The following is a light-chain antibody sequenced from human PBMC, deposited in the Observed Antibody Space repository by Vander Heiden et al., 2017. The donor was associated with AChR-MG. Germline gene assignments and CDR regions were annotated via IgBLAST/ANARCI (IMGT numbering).Light chain of an antibody. Sequence: QSVLTQPPSASVTPGQRVTLSCSGSSSNIGSNYVYWYQQLPGTAPKLLIYSNNQRPSGVPDRVSGSKSGTSASLAISGLRSEDEADYYCAAWDDSLSGRVFGGGTKLTVL. CDR3: AAWDDSLSGRV. CDR1: SSNIGSNY. J-gene: IGLJ2*01. V-gene: IGLV1-47*02. CDR2: SNN.